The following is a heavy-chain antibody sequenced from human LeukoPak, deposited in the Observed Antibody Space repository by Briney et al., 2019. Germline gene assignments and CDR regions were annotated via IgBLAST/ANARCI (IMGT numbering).Heavy chain of an antibody. J-gene: IGHJ4*02. D-gene: IGHD4-23*01. Sequence: AGGSLRLSCAASGFTFSSYGMSWVRQAPGKGLEWVAAISGSAVRTYYADSVKGRFTISRDTSKNTLYLQMNRLRVEDTAVYYCAKAVPKAVVTPSFDYWGQGTLVTVSS. CDR1: GFTFSSYG. CDR2: ISGSAVRT. CDR3: AKAVPKAVVTPSFDY. V-gene: IGHV3-23*01.